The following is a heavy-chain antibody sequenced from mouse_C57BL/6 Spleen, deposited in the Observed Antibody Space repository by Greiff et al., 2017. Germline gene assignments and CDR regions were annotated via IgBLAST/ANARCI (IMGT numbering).Heavy chain of an antibody. CDR1: GFSLTSYG. CDR3: RRYFGY. Sequence: VQRVESGPGLVAPSQSLSISCTASGFSLTSYGVDWVRQPPGKGLEWLGVIWGGGSTSYNSALMSRLSISTDNSKSQVFLKMTRLQTDDTSMYYCRRYFGYWGHGTTLTVSS. CDR2: IWGGGST. V-gene: IGHV2-9*01. J-gene: IGHJ2*01.